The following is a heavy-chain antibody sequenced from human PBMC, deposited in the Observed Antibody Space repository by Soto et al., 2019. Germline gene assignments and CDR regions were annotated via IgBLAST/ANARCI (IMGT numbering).Heavy chain of an antibody. CDR2: IYYSGTT. CDR3: ARSYGDNFDY. J-gene: IGHJ4*02. D-gene: IGHD4-17*01. Sequence: PSETLSLTCTVSGGSISSGGYYWSWIRQHPGKGLEWIGYIYYSGTTYYNPSLKSLVTISVDTSKNRFSLKLSSVTAADTAVYYCARSYGDNFDYWGQGTLVTVS. V-gene: IGHV4-31*01. CDR1: GGSISSGGYY.